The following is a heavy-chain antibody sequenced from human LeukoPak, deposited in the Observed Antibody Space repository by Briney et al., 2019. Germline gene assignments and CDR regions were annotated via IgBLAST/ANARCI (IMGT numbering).Heavy chain of an antibody. J-gene: IGHJ4*02. CDR1: GFTFSSYS. CDR3: ARDSSSPRTFDY. V-gene: IGHV3-21*01. D-gene: IGHD6-6*01. CDR2: ISSSSSYI. Sequence: PGGSLRLSCAAPGFTFSSYSMNWVRQAPGKGLEWVSSISSSSSYIYYADSVKGRFTISRDNAKNSLYLQMNSLRAEDTAVYYCARDSSSPRTFDYWGQGTLVTVSS.